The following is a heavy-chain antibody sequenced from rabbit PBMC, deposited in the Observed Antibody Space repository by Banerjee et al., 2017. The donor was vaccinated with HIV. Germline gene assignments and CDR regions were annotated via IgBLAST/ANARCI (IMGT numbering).Heavy chain of an antibody. CDR3: ARDRGTDSNYYYTFNL. CDR2: IDAGSTGNT. V-gene: IGHV1S45*01. Sequence: QEQLEESGGDLVKPEGSLTLTCTASGFSFSGYWICWVRQAPGKGPEWIACIDAGSTGNTYYVSWAKGRLTISRTSSTTVTLQMTSLTAADTATYFCARDRGTDSNYYYTFNLWGQGTLVTVS. CDR1: GFSFSGYW. J-gene: IGHJ4*01. D-gene: IGHD8-1*01.